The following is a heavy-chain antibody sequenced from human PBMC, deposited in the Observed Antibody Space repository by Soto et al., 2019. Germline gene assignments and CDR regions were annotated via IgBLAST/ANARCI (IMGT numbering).Heavy chain of an antibody. CDR2: ISAAGDP. J-gene: IGHJ6*02. Sequence: EVQLVESGGGLVQPGGSLRLSCEASGFTFRNYDMHWVRQGTGKGLEWVSGISAAGDPDYADSVEGRFTISRENAQNSFFLQMSSRRVGDTAVYYCARTDIDFYGLDVWGQGTTVIVSS. CDR3: ARTDIDFYGLDV. CDR1: GFTFRNYD. V-gene: IGHV3-13*05.